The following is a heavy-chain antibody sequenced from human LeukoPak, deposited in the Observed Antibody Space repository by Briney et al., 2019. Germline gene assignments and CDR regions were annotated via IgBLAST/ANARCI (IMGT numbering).Heavy chain of an antibody. Sequence: PSETLSLTCAVSGGSISSNNWWSWVRQPPGKGREWIGEIYHSGSTDYNPSLESRVTMSVDKSKNQFSLKLTSVTAADTAVYYCARGFYGSGSYSSPGFHAFDVWGQGTMVTVSS. CDR2: IYHSGST. D-gene: IGHD3-10*01. V-gene: IGHV4-4*02. CDR1: GGSISSNNW. CDR3: ARGFYGSGSYSSPGFHAFDV. J-gene: IGHJ3*01.